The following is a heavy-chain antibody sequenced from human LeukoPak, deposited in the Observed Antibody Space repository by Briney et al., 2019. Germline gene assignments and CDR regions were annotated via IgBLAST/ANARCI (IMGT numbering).Heavy chain of an antibody. Sequence: SETLSLTCTVSGGSISSYYWSWIRQPAGKGLEWIGRIYTSGSTNYNPSLKSRVTMSVDTSKGQFSLKLSSVTAADTAVYYCARVVYYDSSGYSDYWGQGTLVTVSS. CDR2: IYTSGST. CDR3: ARVVYYDSSGYSDY. D-gene: IGHD3-22*01. CDR1: GGSISSYY. J-gene: IGHJ4*02. V-gene: IGHV4-4*07.